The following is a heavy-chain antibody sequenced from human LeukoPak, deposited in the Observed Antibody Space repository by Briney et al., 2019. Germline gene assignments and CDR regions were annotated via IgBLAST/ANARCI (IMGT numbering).Heavy chain of an antibody. V-gene: IGHV1-2*02. D-gene: IGHD6-19*01. CDR3: AGVAVKGLIDY. Sequence: GASVKVSCKTSGYPFTGYYIHWVRQAPGQGLEWMGWINPDGGGTNYAQNFQGRVTMTRDTSISTAYMELSRLRSDDTAVYYCAGVAVKGLIDYWGQGTLVTVSS. CDR2: INPDGGGT. CDR1: GYPFTGYY. J-gene: IGHJ4*02.